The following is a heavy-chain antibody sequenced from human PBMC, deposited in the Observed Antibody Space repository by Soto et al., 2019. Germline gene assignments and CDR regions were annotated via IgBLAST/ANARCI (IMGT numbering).Heavy chain of an antibody. CDR1: GFTFSTYA. CDR3: ARGPYYYDNSGHWEYFDL. D-gene: IGHD3-22*01. J-gene: IGHJ2*01. V-gene: IGHV3-23*01. CDR2: ITSSFTT. Sequence: GGSLRLSCAASGFTFSTYAMSWVRQAPGKGLEWVSDITSSFTTYYADSVKGRFTISRDNSKNTLYLQMNSLRAEDTAVYYCARGPYYYDNSGHWEYFDLWGRGTLVTVSS.